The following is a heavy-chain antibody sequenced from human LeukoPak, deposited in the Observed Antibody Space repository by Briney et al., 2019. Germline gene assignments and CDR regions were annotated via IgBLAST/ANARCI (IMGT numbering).Heavy chain of an antibody. J-gene: IGHJ4*02. D-gene: IGHD1-26*01. CDR1: GFSFSNYG. V-gene: IGHV3-7*01. Sequence: PGGSLRLSCAASGFSFSNYGMSWVRQAPGKGLEWVANIKQDGSEMSYVDSVKGRFTISRDNAKNSLYVQLNSLRAEDTAVYYCARVRGSWSTDYWGQGTLVTVSS. CDR2: IKQDGSEM. CDR3: ARVRGSWSTDY.